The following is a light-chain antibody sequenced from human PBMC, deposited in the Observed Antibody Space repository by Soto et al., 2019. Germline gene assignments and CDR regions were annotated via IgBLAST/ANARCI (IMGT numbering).Light chain of an antibody. CDR2: AAS. V-gene: IGKV1-27*01. CDR1: QGSSNY. J-gene: IGKJ3*01. CDR3: NKYNSATFT. Sequence: DIQMTQSPSSLSASVGDRVTITCRASQGSSNYLAWYQQKPGKVPKLLIYAASTLQSGVPSRFSGSGSGTYITLTISSLQPEDVATYYCNKYNSATFTFGPGTKVDIK.